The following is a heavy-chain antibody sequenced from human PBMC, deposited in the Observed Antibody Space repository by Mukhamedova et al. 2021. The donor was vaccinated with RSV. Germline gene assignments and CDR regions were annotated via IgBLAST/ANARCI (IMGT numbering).Heavy chain of an antibody. Sequence: SSYAMHWVRQAPGKGLEWVAVISYDGSNKYYADSVKGRFTISRDNSKNTLYLQMNSLRAEDTAVYYCARVRLRWSPDVAFDIWG. D-gene: IGHD4-23*01. CDR3: ARVRLRWSPDVAFDI. V-gene: IGHV3-30*07. CDR1: SSYA. J-gene: IGHJ3*02. CDR2: ISYDGSNK.